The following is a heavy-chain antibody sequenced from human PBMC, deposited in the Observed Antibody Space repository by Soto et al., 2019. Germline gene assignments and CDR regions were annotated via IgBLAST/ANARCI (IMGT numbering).Heavy chain of an antibody. Sequence: ASVKVSCKASGYTFTSYGISWVRQAPGQGLEWMGRISAYNGNTNYAQKLQGRITITTDTTTSTAYKKLRNLKTDDTAVFYCARGWRVLLWFGEFLGWFDPWGQGTLVTVSS. CDR3: ARGWRVLLWFGEFLGWFDP. CDR2: ISAYNGNT. D-gene: IGHD3-10*01. CDR1: GYTFTSYG. J-gene: IGHJ5*02. V-gene: IGHV1-18*01.